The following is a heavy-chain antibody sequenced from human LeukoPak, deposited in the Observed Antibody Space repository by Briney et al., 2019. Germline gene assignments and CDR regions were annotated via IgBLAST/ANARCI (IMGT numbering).Heavy chain of an antibody. J-gene: IGHJ3*02. CDR2: THYRSKWFN. D-gene: IGHD3-22*01. CDR3: ARDRGGFYYDNSLDI. CDR1: GDNVSTNSGG. Sequence: PSQTLSLTCVISGDNVSTNSGGWDWIRQSPSRGLEWLGRTHYRSKWFNDYALSVKSRITISPDTSKNQVSLHLKSVTPEDTAVYYCARDRGGFYYDNSLDIWGQGTTVTVSS. V-gene: IGHV6-1*01.